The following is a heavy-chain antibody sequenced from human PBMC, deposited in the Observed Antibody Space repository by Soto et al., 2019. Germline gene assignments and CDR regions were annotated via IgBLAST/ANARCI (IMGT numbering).Heavy chain of an antibody. D-gene: IGHD3-10*01. Sequence: QVQLQESGPGLVKPSQTLSLTCTVSGGSISSGGYYWTWIRQHPGKCLEWIGYIFYSGSTYYNPSLKSRVIISVDTSKNQSSLRLTSVTAADTAVYYCAKGSPYGSGSFDYWGQGTLVTVSS. J-gene: IGHJ4*02. CDR1: GGSISSGGYY. CDR3: AKGSPYGSGSFDY. CDR2: IFYSGST. V-gene: IGHV4-31*03.